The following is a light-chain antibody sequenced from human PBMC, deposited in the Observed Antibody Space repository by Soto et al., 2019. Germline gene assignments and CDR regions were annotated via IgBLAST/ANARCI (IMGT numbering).Light chain of an antibody. CDR3: QQSYSSPWT. J-gene: IGKJ1*01. V-gene: IGKV1-39*01. CDR2: AAS. Sequence: DIQMTQSPSSLSASVGDRVIITCRASQSISNYLNWYQQRPGKAPKLLIHAASSLQRGIPSRFSGGGSGADFTLTISSLQPEDFATYDCQQSYSSPWTFGQGTKVEIK. CDR1: QSISNY.